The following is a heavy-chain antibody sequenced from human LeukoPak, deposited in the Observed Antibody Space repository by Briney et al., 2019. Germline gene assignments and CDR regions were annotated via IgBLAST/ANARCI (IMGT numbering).Heavy chain of an antibody. CDR1: GFAFSHHW. J-gene: IGHJ6*02. CDR3: ARGHYGMDV. Sequence: PGGSLRLSCAASGFAFSHHWLTWVRQGPGKGPEWVANIYIDGSETNYLDSVKGRFTISRDNAKNSLYLQMNSLRAEDTAVYYCARGHYGMDVWGQGTTVTVSS. CDR2: IYIDGSET. V-gene: IGHV3-7*04.